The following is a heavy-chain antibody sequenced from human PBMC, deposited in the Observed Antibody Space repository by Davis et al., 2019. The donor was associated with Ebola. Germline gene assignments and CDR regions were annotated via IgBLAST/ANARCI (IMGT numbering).Heavy chain of an antibody. CDR3: VRQGTGATYFFDS. J-gene: IGHJ4*02. D-gene: IGHD3/OR15-3a*01. Sequence: MPSETLSLTCAVYGGSFSGYYWSWIRQPPGKGLEWIGEINHSGSTNYNPSLKSRVTISVDTSKNQFSLQLQSVSPEDTGVYYCVRQGTGATYFFDSWGQGTLVTVSS. CDR1: GGSFSGYY. CDR2: INHSGST. V-gene: IGHV4-34*01.